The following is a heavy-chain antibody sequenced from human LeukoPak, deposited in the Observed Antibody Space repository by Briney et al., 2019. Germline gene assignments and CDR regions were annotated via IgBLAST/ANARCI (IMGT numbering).Heavy chain of an antibody. V-gene: IGHV1-2*02. CDR2: ISPNSGGT. D-gene: IGHD4-23*01. J-gene: IGHJ4*02. Sequence: GASVKVSCKASGYTFTGYYMHWVRQAPGQGLEWMGWISPNSGGTNYAQKFQGRVTMTRDTSISTAYMELSRLRSDDTAVYYCARDGGNEFVLPDYWGQGTLVTVSS. CDR1: GYTFTGYY. CDR3: ARDGGNEFVLPDY.